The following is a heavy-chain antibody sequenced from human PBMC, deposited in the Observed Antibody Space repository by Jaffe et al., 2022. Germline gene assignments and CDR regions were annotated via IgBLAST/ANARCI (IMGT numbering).Heavy chain of an antibody. CDR3: AKALSLRNSRYFDWLLSNQGGYFDL. CDR1: GFTFDDYA. J-gene: IGHJ2*01. D-gene: IGHD3-9*01. Sequence: EVQLVESGGGLVQPGRSLRLSCAASGFTFDDYAMHWVRQAPGKGLEWVSGISWNSGSIGYADSVKGRFTISRDNAKNSLYLQMNSLRAEDTALYYCAKALSLRNSRYFDWLLSNQGGYFDLWGRGTLVTVSS. V-gene: IGHV3-9*01. CDR2: ISWNSGSI.